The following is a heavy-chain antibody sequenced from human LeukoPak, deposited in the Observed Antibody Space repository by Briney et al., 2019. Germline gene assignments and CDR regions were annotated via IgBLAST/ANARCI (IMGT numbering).Heavy chain of an antibody. J-gene: IGHJ4*02. CDR2: MKPDGTVK. Sequence: PGGSLRLSCAASGFTFTTYWMSWVRRAPGKGLEWVANMKPDGTVKYYVDSVKGRFTISRDNAMNSLYLQMNSLRAEDSALYYCTRDLQGSRLYLVGSQNDWGQGTLVTVSS. V-gene: IGHV3-7*01. D-gene: IGHD1-26*01. CDR1: GFTFTTYW. CDR3: TRDLQGSRLYLVGSQND.